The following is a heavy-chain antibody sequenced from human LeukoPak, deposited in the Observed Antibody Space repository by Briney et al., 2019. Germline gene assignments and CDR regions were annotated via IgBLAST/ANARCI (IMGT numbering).Heavy chain of an antibody. CDR1: GYTFTGYY. D-gene: IGHD3-16*01. V-gene: IGHV1-2*02. Sequence: ASVKASCKASGYTFTGYYMHWVRRAPRQGLEWMGWINPNSGDTKFAREFQGRVTMTRDTSISTAYMGLSRLRSDDTAVYYCATQRGSYLWGTDFDYWGQGTLVTVSS. CDR3: ATQRGSYLWGTDFDY. CDR2: INPNSGDT. J-gene: IGHJ4*02.